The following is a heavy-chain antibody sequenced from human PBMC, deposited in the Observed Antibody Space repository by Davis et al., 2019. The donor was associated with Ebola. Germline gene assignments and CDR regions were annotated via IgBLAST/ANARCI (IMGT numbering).Heavy chain of an antibody. V-gene: IGHV4-59*01. Sequence: PSETLSLTCTVSGGSISSYYWSWIRQPPGKGLEWIGYIYYSGSTNYNPSLKSRVTISVDTSKNQFSLKLSSVTAADTAVYYCARALSSGYDFWSGYAFYYYYYMDVWGKGTTVTVSS. CDR2: IYYSGST. CDR1: GGSISSYY. CDR3: ARALSSGYDFWSGYAFYYYYYMDV. D-gene: IGHD3-3*01. J-gene: IGHJ6*03.